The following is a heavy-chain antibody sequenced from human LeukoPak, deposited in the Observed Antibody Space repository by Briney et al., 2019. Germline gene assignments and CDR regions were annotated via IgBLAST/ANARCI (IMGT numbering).Heavy chain of an antibody. D-gene: IGHD2-2*01. CDR3: AKSGSSSWDWFDP. J-gene: IGHJ5*02. CDR1: GFTFSSYA. V-gene: IGHV3-23*01. CDR2: VTGDGRTT. Sequence: GGSLRLSCAASGFTFSSYAMNRVRQAPGKGLEWVSIVTGDGRTTNYADSVRGRFTISRDNSKNRLHLQMNSLRAEDTAVYYCAKSGSSSWDWFDPWGQGTLVTVSS.